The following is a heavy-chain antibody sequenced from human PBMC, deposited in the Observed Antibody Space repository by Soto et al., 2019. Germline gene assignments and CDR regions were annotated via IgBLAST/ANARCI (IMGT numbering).Heavy chain of an antibody. V-gene: IGHV3-23*01. Sequence: GGSLRLSCAASGFTFSSYAMSWVRQAPGKGLEWVSAISGSGGSTYYADSVKGRFTISRDNAKNTLYLQMNSLRAEDTAVYYCATPYYYDSSGYSLHWYFDLWGRGTLVTVSS. J-gene: IGHJ2*01. CDR1: GFTFSSYA. D-gene: IGHD3-22*01. CDR2: ISGSGGST. CDR3: ATPYYYDSSGYSLHWYFDL.